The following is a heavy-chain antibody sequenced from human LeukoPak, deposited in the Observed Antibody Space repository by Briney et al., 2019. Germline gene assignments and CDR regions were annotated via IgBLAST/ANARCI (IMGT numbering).Heavy chain of an antibody. J-gene: IGHJ3*02. V-gene: IGHV3-23*01. Sequence: GGSLRLSCAASGFTFSSYAMSWVRQAPGKGLEWVSAISGSGGSTYYADSVKGRFTISRDNSKNTLYLQMNSLRAEDTAVYYCANPYYGSGSYPAFDIWGQGTMVTVSS. CDR2: ISGSGGST. CDR1: GFTFSSYA. CDR3: ANPYYGSGSYPAFDI. D-gene: IGHD3-10*01.